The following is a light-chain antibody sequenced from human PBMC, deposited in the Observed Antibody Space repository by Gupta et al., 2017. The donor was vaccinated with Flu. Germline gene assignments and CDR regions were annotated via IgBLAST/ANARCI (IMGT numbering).Light chain of an antibody. J-gene: IGKJ2*01. CDR3: QQYVKSPRT. CDR2: GVS. V-gene: IGKV3-20*01. Sequence: ENVLTQSPGTLSLSPGERATLSCRASQSVIVSSVAWYQQRPGQPPRLLIYGVSNRATGIPDRFSGGGSGTDFTLTISRLEPEDSAVYYCQQYVKSPRTFSQGTKLEIK. CDR1: QSVIVSS.